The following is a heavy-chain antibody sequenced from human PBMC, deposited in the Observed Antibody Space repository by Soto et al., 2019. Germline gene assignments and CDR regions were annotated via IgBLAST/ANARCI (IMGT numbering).Heavy chain of an antibody. CDR2: ISAHNGNT. D-gene: IGHD1-1*01. CDR1: GYGFTTYG. CDR3: ARGRYGDY. Sequence: QVHLVQSGAEVKKPGASVKVSCKGSGYGFTTYGITWVRQAPGQGLEWMAWISAHNGNTNYAQKLQGRVTVTRNTSTSTAYMELRSLISDDTAVYYCARGRYGDYWRQGALVTVSS. J-gene: IGHJ4*02. V-gene: IGHV1-18*01.